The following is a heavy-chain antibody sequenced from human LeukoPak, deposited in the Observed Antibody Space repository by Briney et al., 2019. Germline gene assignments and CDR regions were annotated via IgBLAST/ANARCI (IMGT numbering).Heavy chain of an antibody. Sequence: GGSLKLSCAASGFTFSGSDIHWVRQASGKGLEWVGHIRSKTNNYATADAASVKGRYTFSRDDSKNTAYIQMNSLKTEDTAVYYCTRHNYDRSGYGAFDIWGQGTMVTVSS. CDR3: TRHNYDRSGYGAFDI. V-gene: IGHV3-73*01. J-gene: IGHJ3*02. D-gene: IGHD3-22*01. CDR2: IRSKTNNYAT. CDR1: GFTFSGSD.